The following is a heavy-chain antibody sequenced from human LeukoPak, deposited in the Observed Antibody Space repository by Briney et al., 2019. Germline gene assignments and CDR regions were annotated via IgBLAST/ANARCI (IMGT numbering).Heavy chain of an antibody. V-gene: IGHV1-2*04. J-gene: IGHJ3*02. CDR2: INPNSGGT. CDR1: GYTFTSYG. Sequence: ASVKVSCKASGYTFTSYGISWVRQAPGQGLEWMGWINPNSGGTNYAQKFQGWVTMTRDTSISTAYMELSRLRSDDTAVYYCARAEWSDAFDIWGQGTMVTVSS. CDR3: ARAEWSDAFDI. D-gene: IGHD3-3*01.